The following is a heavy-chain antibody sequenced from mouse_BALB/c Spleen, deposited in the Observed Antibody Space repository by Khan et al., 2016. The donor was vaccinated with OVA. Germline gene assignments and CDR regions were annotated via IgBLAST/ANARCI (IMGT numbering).Heavy chain of an antibody. CDR2: ISYDGSN. CDR1: GYSITSGYY. V-gene: IGHV3-6*02. J-gene: IGHJ2*01. CDR3: AKILWPYFDY. Sequence: EVQLVESGPGLVKPSQSLSLTCSVTGYSITSGYYWNWIRQFPGNKLEWMGYISYDGSNNYNPSLKNRISITSDTSKNQFFLKLNSVTTEDTATYYCAKILWPYFDYWGQGTTLTVAS. D-gene: IGHD1-1*02.